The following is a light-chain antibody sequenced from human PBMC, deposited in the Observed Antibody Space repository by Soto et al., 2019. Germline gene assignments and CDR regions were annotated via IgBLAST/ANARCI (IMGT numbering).Light chain of an antibody. CDR1: QSVSTY. V-gene: IGKV3-11*01. CDR3: QQRSNWPPTWT. Sequence: EIVLTQSPATLSLSPGERATLSCRAGQSVSTYLAWYQQKPGQAPRLLIYDASKRATGIPARFSGSGSGTDFTLTITSLEPEDFGVYYCQQRSNWPPTWTFGQGTKVDIK. CDR2: DAS. J-gene: IGKJ1*01.